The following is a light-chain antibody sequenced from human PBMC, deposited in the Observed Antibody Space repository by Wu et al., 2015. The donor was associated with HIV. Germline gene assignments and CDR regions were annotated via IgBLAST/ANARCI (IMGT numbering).Light chain of an antibody. V-gene: IGKV3-11*01. CDR2: DAS. J-gene: IGKJ2*01. CDR3: QQRSSWPQT. Sequence: EIVLTQSPVTLSLSPGERATLSCRASQSVSNYVAWYQQKPGQAPRLLIYDASNRATGIPARFSGSGSGTDFTLTVSSLEPDDFAVYYCQQRSSWPQTFGQGTKLQIK. CDR1: QSVSNY.